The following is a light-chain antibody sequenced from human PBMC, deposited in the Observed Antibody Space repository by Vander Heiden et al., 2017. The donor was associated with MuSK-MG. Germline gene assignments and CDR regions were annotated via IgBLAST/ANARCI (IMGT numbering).Light chain of an antibody. J-gene: IGKJ2*01. Sequence: DIQMTQSPSSLSASVGDRVTITCRTSQSISSYLNWFQQKPGKAPKLLIYAASTLQSGVPSRVSGSGSGTDFTLTISRLQPEDCATYYCQQSDSTPYTFGQGTKLEIK. CDR2: AAS. V-gene: IGKV1-39*01. CDR1: QSISSY. CDR3: QQSDSTPYT.